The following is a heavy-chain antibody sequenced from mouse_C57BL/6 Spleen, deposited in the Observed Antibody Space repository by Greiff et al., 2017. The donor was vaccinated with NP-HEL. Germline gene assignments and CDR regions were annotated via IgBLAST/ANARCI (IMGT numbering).Heavy chain of an antibody. CDR3: ASDEPSYAMDY. Sequence: EVKLLESGPGLVKPSQSLSLTCSVTGYSITSGYYWNWIRQFPGNKLEWMGYISYDGSNNYNPSLKNRISITRDTSKNQFFLKLNSVTTEDTATYYCASDEPSYAMDYWGQGTSVTVSS. J-gene: IGHJ4*01. V-gene: IGHV3-6*01. CDR1: GYSITSGYY. CDR2: ISYDGSN.